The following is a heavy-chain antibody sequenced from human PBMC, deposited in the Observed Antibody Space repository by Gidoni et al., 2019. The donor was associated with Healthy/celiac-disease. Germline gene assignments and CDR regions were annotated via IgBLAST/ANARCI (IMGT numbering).Heavy chain of an antibody. V-gene: IGHV1-46*01. J-gene: IGHJ2*01. CDR2: INPSGGST. CDR3: ARVTSSLYWYFDL. D-gene: IGHD1-1*01. CDR1: GYTFTSYY. Sequence: QVQLVQSGAEVKKPGASVKVSCKASGYTFTSYYMPWVRPAPGQGLEWMGIINPSGGSTSYAQKFQGRVTMTRDTSTSTVYMELSSLRSEDTAVYYCARVTSSLYWYFDLWGRGTLVTVSS.